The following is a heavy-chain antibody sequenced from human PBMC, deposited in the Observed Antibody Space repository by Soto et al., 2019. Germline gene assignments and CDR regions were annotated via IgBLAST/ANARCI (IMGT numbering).Heavy chain of an antibody. J-gene: IGHJ5*02. CDR2: ITPNSGYT. V-gene: IGHV1-18*01. Sequence: QLQLTQSGGEARKPGASVRVSCAASGYKFSTYAISWLRQAPRQGLEWMGLITPNSGYTNYAQKFQGRLILTTDIPSSTAYMELTSLRYDDTAIYYCATSYDTGFDPWGQGTLVSVS. CDR1: GYKFSTYA. CDR3: ATSYDTGFDP. D-gene: IGHD3-9*01.